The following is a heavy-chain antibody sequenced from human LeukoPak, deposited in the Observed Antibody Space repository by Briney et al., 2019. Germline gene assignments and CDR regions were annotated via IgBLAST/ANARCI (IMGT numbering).Heavy chain of an antibody. J-gene: IGHJ5*02. CDR3: ARDPGGDNWFDP. V-gene: IGHV1-69*05. D-gene: IGHD2-21*01. Sequence: SVKVSCKASGGTFSSYAISWVRQAPGQGLEWMGGIIPIFGTANYAQKFQGRVTITTDEFTSTAYMELSSLRSEDTAVYYCARDPGGDNWFDPWGQGTLVTVSS. CDR1: GGTFSSYA. CDR2: IIPIFGTA.